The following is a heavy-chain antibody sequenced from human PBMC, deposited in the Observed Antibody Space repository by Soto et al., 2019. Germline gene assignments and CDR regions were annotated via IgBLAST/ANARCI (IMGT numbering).Heavy chain of an antibody. CDR3: ARDKGIAAAGTWWFDP. J-gene: IGHJ5*02. Sequence: PSETLSLTCTVSGGSISSYYWSWIRQPPGKGLEWIGYIYYSGSTNYNPSLKSRVTISVDTSKNQFSLKLSSVTAADTAVYYCARDKGIAAAGTWWFDPWGQGTLVTVSS. D-gene: IGHD6-13*01. CDR2: IYYSGST. CDR1: GGSISSYY. V-gene: IGHV4-59*01.